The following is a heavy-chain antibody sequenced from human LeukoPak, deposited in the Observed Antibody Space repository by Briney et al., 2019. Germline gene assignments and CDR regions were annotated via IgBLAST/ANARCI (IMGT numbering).Heavy chain of an antibody. D-gene: IGHD3-22*01. J-gene: IGHJ4*02. CDR1: GYTFTSYG. Sequence: ASVKVSCKASGYTFTSYGISWVRPAPGQGLEWMGWISAYNGNTNYAQKLQGRVTMTTDTSTSTAYMELRSLRSDDTAVYYCARDGSYYDSSGYPFDYWGQGTLVTVSS. V-gene: IGHV1-18*01. CDR3: ARDGSYYDSSGYPFDY. CDR2: ISAYNGNT.